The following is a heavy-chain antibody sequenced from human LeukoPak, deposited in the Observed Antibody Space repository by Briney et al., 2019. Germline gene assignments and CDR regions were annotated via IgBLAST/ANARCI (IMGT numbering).Heavy chain of an antibody. D-gene: IGHD2-2*01. CDR3: AREVVVVPAAMRTHFDY. CDR1: GVSISSSSYY. CDR2: IYHTGST. Sequence: PSETLSLTCTASGVSISSSSYYWGWIRQPPGKGLEWTVSIYHTGSTYYDPPLKSRVTITVNTTKSQFSLKLSSVTAADTAVYYCAREVVVVPAAMRTHFDYWGQGTLVTVSS. J-gene: IGHJ4*02. V-gene: IGHV4-39*07.